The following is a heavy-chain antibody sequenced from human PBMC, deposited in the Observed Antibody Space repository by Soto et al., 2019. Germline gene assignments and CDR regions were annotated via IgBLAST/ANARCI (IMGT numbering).Heavy chain of an antibody. CDR2: FIPIFVSA. V-gene: IGHV1-69*01. J-gene: IGHJ4*02. CDR1: GGTVSSYA. D-gene: IGHD3-10*01. CDR3: ARDVSSDTTGFRGYDL. Sequence: QLHLVQSGAEVKKAGSSVQVSCKASGGTVSSYAITWVRQAPGKGLEWMGVFIPIFVSAHYAPKFQGRITITADESTSTAYRELSALTSEATAIYYCARDVSSDTTGFRGYDLWGQGTQVTVSS.